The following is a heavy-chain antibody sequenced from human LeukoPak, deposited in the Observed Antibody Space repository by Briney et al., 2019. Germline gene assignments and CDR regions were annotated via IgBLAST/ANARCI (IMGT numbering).Heavy chain of an antibody. CDR1: GFTFSSYW. CDR2: INSDGSST. D-gene: IGHD6-6*01. CDR3: AKPEYSSSSGFDH. Sequence: PGGSLRLSCAASGFTFSSYWMHWARQAPGKGLVWVSRINSDGSSTSYADSVKGRFTISRDNAKNTLYLQMNSLRAEDTAVYYCAKPEYSSSSGFDHWGQGTLVTVSS. J-gene: IGHJ4*02. V-gene: IGHV3-74*01.